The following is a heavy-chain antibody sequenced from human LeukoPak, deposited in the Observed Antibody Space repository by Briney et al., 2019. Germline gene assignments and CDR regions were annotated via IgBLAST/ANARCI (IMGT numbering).Heavy chain of an antibody. CDR3: ARGSYDFWSGIRLNWFDP. V-gene: IGHV4-39*07. Sequence: SETLSLTCTVSGGSISSGDYYWSWIRQPPGTGLEWIGEINHSGSTNYNPSLKSRVTISVDTSKNQFSLKLSSVTAADTAVYYCARGSYDFWSGIRLNWFDPWGQGTLVTVSS. D-gene: IGHD3-3*01. CDR2: INHSGST. J-gene: IGHJ5*02. CDR1: GGSISSGDYY.